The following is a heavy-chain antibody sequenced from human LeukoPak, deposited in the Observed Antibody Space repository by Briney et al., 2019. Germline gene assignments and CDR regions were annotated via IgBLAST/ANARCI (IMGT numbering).Heavy chain of an antibody. V-gene: IGHV3-23*01. CDR3: AKVLVLVSANRYYLDY. CDR1: GLTFSGSA. Sequence: GGSLRLSCAASGLTFSGSAMSWVRRAPGKGLEWVSLISGSGNSTYYADSVKGRFTISRDNSNNMLYLQMNSLRAEDTAIYYCAKVLVLVSANRYYLDYWGQGTLVTVSS. D-gene: IGHD2-15*01. J-gene: IGHJ4*02. CDR2: ISGSGNST.